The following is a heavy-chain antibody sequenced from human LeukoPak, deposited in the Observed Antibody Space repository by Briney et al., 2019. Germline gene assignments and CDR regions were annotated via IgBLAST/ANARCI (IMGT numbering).Heavy chain of an antibody. V-gene: IGHV3-33*08. D-gene: IGHD6-19*01. CDR1: GFTFSSYA. CDR2: IWYDGSNK. CDR3: ARAMSRIAVAGLYYYYGMDV. J-gene: IGHJ6*02. Sequence: PGGSLRLSCAASGFTFSSYAMSWVRQAPGKGLEWVAVIWYDGSNKYYADSVKGRFTISRDNSKNTLYLQMNSLRAEDTAVYYCARAMSRIAVAGLYYYYGMDVWGQGTTVTVSS.